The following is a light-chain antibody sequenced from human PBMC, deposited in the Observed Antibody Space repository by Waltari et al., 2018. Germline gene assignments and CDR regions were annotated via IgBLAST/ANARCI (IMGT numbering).Light chain of an antibody. Sequence: SCRASQGISRYLAWYQQKPGQSPRLLIYRASTRDTGIPDRFSGSGSGTDFSLTISGLEPEDSAVYYCQHHFRLPATFGQGTKVEIK. J-gene: IGKJ1*01. CDR1: QGISRY. V-gene: IGKV3-20*01. CDR2: RAS. CDR3: QHHFRLPAT.